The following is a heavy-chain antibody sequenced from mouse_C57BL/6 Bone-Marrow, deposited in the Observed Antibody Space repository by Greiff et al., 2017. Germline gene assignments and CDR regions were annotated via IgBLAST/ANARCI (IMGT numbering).Heavy chain of an antibody. CDR1: GFTFSSYG. V-gene: IGHV5-6*01. J-gene: IGHJ2*01. CDR3: ARRAGTSCVDY. D-gene: IGHD4-1*01. Sequence: EVQGVESGGDLVKPGGFLKLSCAASGFTFSSYGMSWVRQTPDKRLEWVATISSGGSYTYYPDSVKGRFTISRDNAKNTLYLQMSSLKSEDTAMYYCARRAGTSCVDYWGQGTTLTDSS. CDR2: ISSGGSYT.